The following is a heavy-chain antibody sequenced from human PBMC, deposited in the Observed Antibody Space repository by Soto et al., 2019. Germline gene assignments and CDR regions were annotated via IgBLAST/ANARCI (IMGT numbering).Heavy chain of an antibody. D-gene: IGHD5-12*01. V-gene: IGHV4-34*01. Sequence: PSETLSLTCAVYGGSFSGYYWSWIRQPPGKGLEWIGEINHSGSTNYNPSLKSRVTISVDTSKNQFSLKLSSVTAADTAVYYCARFRQVYSGYEWAGYYFDYWGQGTLVTVSS. CDR2: INHSGST. CDR1: GGSFSGYY. J-gene: IGHJ4*02. CDR3: ARFRQVYSGYEWAGYYFDY.